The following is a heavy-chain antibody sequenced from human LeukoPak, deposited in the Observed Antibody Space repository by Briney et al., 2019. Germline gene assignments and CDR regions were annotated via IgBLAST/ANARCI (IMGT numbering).Heavy chain of an antibody. CDR3: ASSGYSSSRPHY. CDR1: GFTFSSYS. Sequence: PGGSLRLSCAASGFTFSSYSMNWVRQTPGKGLEWVSSISSSSSYIYYADSVKGRFTISRDNAKSSLYLQMNSLRAEDTAVYYCASSGYSSSRPHYWGQGTLVTVSS. V-gene: IGHV3-21*01. CDR2: ISSSSSYI. J-gene: IGHJ4*02. D-gene: IGHD6-13*01.